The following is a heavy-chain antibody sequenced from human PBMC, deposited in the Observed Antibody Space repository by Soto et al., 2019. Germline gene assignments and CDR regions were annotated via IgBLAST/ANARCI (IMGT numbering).Heavy chain of an antibody. J-gene: IGHJ4*02. V-gene: IGHV3-33*01. CDR2: IWYDGSNK. Sequence: GGSLRLSCAASGFTFSSYGMHWVRQAPGKGLEWVAVIWYDGSNKYYADSVKGRFTISRDNSKNTLYLQMNSLRAEDTAVYYCARAGEYREFDYWGQGPLVTVSS. CDR1: GFTFSSYG. D-gene: IGHD3-16*01. CDR3: ARAGEYREFDY.